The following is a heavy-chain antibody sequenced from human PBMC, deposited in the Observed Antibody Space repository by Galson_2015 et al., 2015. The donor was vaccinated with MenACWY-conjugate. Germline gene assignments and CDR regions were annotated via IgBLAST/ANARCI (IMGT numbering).Heavy chain of an antibody. Sequence: SLRLSCAASGFAFSNYHLHWVRQAPGKGLEYVAPIRGSGDVTYYADSVKGRFTISRDNSNNTLSLHMSSLRTEDTAVYYCVVNSYGSWCQGTLVTVSS. V-gene: IGHV3-64D*06. CDR3: VVNSYGS. CDR2: IRGSGDVT. J-gene: IGHJ4*02. D-gene: IGHD2/OR15-2a*01. CDR1: GFAFSNYH.